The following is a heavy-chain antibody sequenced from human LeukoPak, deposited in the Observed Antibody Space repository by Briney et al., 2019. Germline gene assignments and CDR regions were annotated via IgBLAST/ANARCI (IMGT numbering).Heavy chain of an antibody. CDR2: IGTAGDT. D-gene: IGHD6-13*01. J-gene: IGHJ4*02. CDR1: GFTFSSYD. Sequence: GGSLRLSCAGSGFTFSSYDMHWVRQPTGKGLEWVSGIGTAGDTYYLGSVKGRFTISRENAKSSLYLQMNSLRAGDTAVYYCARDNDGAAAGSFDYWGQGTLVTVSS. V-gene: IGHV3-13*01. CDR3: ARDNDGAAAGSFDY.